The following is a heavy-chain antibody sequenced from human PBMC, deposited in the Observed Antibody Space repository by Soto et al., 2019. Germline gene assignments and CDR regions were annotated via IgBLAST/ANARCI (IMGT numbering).Heavy chain of an antibody. D-gene: IGHD3-10*01. Sequence: PSEALSLTCAVSGYSISSGYYWGWILQSPWKGLEWIGSIYRNGNTYYNPSLKSRVTISGDTSKNQFSLRLTSVTAADTAVYYCARSGDTMVRGVIIFHYYGMDVWGQGTTVTV. CDR3: ARSGDTMVRGVIIFHYYGMDV. V-gene: IGHV4-38-2*01. J-gene: IGHJ6*02. CDR2: IYRNGNT. CDR1: GYSISSGYY.